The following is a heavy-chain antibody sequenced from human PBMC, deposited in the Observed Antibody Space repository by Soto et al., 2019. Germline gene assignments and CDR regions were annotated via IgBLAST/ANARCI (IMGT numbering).Heavy chain of an antibody. CDR3: AREDYYDSSGYYGY. CDR1: GFTVSSNY. J-gene: IGHJ4*02. D-gene: IGHD3-22*01. Sequence: GGSLRLSCAASGFTVSSNYMSWVRQAPGKGLEWVSVIYSGGSTYYADSVKGRFTISRDNSKNTLYLQMNSLRAEDTVVYYCAREDYYDSSGYYGYWGQGTLVTVSS. CDR2: IYSGGST. V-gene: IGHV3-53*01.